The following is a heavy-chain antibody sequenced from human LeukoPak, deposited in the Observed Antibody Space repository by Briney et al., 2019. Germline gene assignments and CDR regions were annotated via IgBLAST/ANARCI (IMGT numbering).Heavy chain of an antibody. CDR3: ARGADSGYDYDS. CDR2: INYGGST. V-gene: IGHV4-61*01. J-gene: IGHJ5*01. D-gene: IGHD5-12*01. CDR1: GGSISSSSYY. Sequence: SETLSLTCTVSGGSISSSSYYWNWIRQSPGKGLEWIGYINYGGSTHYNPSLKSRVTISVDTSKNQFSLKLNSVTAADTAVYYCARGADSGYDYDSWGQGTLVTVSS.